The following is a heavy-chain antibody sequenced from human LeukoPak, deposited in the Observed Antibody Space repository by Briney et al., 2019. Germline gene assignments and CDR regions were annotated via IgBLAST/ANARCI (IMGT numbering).Heavy chain of an antibody. CDR1: GFTFSDYE. D-gene: IGHD3-10*01. J-gene: IGHJ6*03. V-gene: IGHV4-59*01. CDR2: IYYSGYT. CDR3: ARTTMVRGTYYMDV. Sequence: GSLRLSCAASGFTFSDYEMNWVRQAPGKGLEWIGCIYYSGYTNYKSSLKSRVTISVDTSKNQFSLKLSSVTAADTAVYYCARTTMVRGTYYMDVWGKGTTVTVSS.